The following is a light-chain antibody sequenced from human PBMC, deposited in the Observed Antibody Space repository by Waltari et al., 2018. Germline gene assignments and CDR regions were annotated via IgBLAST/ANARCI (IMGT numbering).Light chain of an antibody. V-gene: IGLV2-11*01. CDR1: STDVCGYNF. CDR3: WSYVGGNTYWV. J-gene: IGLJ3*02. CDR2: DVN. Sequence: QSALAQPRPLSGSPGQSVAISCTGTSTDVCGYNFVSWYQQHPDKAPKLIIYDVNKRPSGVPDRFSGSKSGNTASLTISGLQAEDEAHYYCWSYVGGNTYWVFGGGTKLTVL.